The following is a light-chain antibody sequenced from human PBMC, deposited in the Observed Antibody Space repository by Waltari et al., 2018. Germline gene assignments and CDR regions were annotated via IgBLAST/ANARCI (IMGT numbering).Light chain of an antibody. J-gene: IGKJ1*01. V-gene: IGKV1-17*01. CDR1: QGISTY. Sequence: IQMTQSPSSLSASAGDRVTITCRARQGISTYLNWYQQKPGKAPKRLIYAASSLESGVPSRFSGSGSGTEFTLTISSLQPEDFATYYCLQYNSNPRTFGQGTKVEIK. CDR2: AAS. CDR3: LQYNSNPRT.